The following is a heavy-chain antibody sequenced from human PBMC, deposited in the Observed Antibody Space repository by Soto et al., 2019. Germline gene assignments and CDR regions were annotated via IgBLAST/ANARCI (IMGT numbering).Heavy chain of an antibody. V-gene: IGHV1-58*01. D-gene: IGHD1-26*01. CDR3: ATHREGATYYFDY. J-gene: IGHJ4*02. Sequence: GASVKVSCKASTVTFTSSAVQCVRQARGQLLEWIGWIVVGSGNTKYAQNFQERVTITRDMSSGTAYLELSSLRSEDTAVYYCATHREGATYYFDYWGQGTLVTVSS. CDR2: IVVGSGNT. CDR1: TVTFTSSA.